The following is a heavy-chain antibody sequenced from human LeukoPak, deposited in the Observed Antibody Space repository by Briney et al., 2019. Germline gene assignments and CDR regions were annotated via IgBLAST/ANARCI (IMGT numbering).Heavy chain of an antibody. Sequence: PSETLSLTCTVSGGSISSSSYYWGWIRQPPGKGLEWIGSIYYSGNTYYSPSLKSRVTISVDTSKNQFSLKLTSVTAADTSVYYCARLCGDGYMDYWGQGTLVTVSS. CDR3: ARLCGDGYMDY. J-gene: IGHJ4*02. CDR1: GGSISSSSYY. D-gene: IGHD5-24*01. V-gene: IGHV4-39*01. CDR2: IYYSGNT.